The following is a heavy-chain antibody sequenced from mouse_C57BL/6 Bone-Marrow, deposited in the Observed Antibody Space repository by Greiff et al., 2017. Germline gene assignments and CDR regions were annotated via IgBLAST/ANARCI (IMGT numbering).Heavy chain of an antibody. CDR2: ISSGSSTI. CDR1: GFTFSDYG. J-gene: IGHJ2*01. Sequence: EVKVVESGGGLVKPGGSLKLSCAASGFTFSDYGMHWVRQAPEKGLEWVAYISSGSSTIYYADTVKGRFTISRDNAKNTLFLQMTSLRSEDTAMYYCARGGYGNLHYFDYWGQGTTLTVSS. V-gene: IGHV5-17*01. CDR3: ARGGYGNLHYFDY. D-gene: IGHD2-1*01.